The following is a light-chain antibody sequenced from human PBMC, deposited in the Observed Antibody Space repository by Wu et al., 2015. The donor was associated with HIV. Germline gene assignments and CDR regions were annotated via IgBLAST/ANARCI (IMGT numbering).Light chain of an antibody. J-gene: IGKJ1*01. CDR1: QSVTTN. V-gene: IGKV3-15*01. CDR3: QQYGNSLWT. CDR2: GAS. Sequence: EIEMTQSPAALSVSPGERITLSCRASQSVTTNLVWYQQKPGQAPRLLIYGASTRATGIPGRFSGSGSGTEFTLTISRLEPQDFAVYYCQQYGNSLWTFGQGTKVEIK.